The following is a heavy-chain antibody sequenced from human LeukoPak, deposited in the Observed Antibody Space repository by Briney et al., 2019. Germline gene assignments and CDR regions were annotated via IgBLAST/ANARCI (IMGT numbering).Heavy chain of an antibody. Sequence: GGSLRLSCVASGFTFSSYGMHWVRQAPGKGLEWVAVISYDGSNKYYADSVKGRFTISRDNSKNTLYLQMNSLRAEDTAVYYCATLAGYFDYWGQGTLVTVSS. V-gene: IGHV3-30*03. CDR2: ISYDGSNK. J-gene: IGHJ4*02. D-gene: IGHD6-13*01. CDR1: GFTFSSYG. CDR3: ATLAGYFDY.